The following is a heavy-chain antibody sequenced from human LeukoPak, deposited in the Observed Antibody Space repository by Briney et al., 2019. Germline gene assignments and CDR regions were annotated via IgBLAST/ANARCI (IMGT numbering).Heavy chain of an antibody. D-gene: IGHD1-7*01. CDR1: GGSISSGGYY. Sequence: SQTLSLTCTVSGGSISSGGYYWSWIRQHPGKGLEWIGYIYYSGSTYYNPSLKSRVTISVDTSKNQFSLKLSSVTAADTAVYYCARAPRSITGTTSGTRFDPWGQGTLVTVSS. CDR2: IYYSGST. V-gene: IGHV4-31*03. CDR3: ARAPRSITGTTSGTRFDP. J-gene: IGHJ5*02.